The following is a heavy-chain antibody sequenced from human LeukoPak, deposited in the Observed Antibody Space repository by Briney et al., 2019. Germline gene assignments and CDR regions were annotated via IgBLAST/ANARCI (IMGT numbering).Heavy chain of an antibody. CDR3: ARDRALRYFDWLSQGPSNYYYGMDV. CDR1: GFTFSDYY. D-gene: IGHD3-9*01. V-gene: IGHV3-11*05. CDR2: ISSSSSYT. Sequence: KPGESLRLSCAASGFTFSDYYMSWIRQAPGKGLEWVSYISSSSSYTNYADSVKGRFTISRDNAKNSLYLQMNSLRAEDTAVYYCARDRALRYFDWLSQGPSNYYYGMDVWGQGTTVTVSS. J-gene: IGHJ6*02.